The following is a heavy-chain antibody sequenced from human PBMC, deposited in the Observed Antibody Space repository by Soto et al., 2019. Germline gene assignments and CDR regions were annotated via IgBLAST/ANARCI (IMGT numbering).Heavy chain of an antibody. CDR1: GFSFSDYW. Sequence: VQLVESGGGLVQPGGSLRVSCAAAGFSFSDYWMTWVSQVPGKGLEWVANIKQDGSEKYYADSVKGRFTISRDNAKSSLYVQLNILRAEDTDVYYCARPRAGRTAASYYDYMDVWGKGTTVTFSS. J-gene: IGHJ6*03. CDR2: IKQDGSEK. CDR3: ARPRAGRTAASYYDYMDV. V-gene: IGHV3-7*01. D-gene: IGHD2-2*01.